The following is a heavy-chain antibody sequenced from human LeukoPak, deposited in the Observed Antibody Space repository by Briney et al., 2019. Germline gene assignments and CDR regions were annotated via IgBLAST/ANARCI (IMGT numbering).Heavy chain of an antibody. J-gene: IGHJ4*02. CDR2: IKYDRSEK. CDR3: ARTNLFDQ. CDR1: GFSLSAFW. Sequence: GGTLRLSCVVSGFSLSAFWMSWVRQAPGKGLECVATIKYDRSEKYYVDSVKGRFTISRDNTKNSLFLQMNGLRAEDTATYYCARTNLFDQWGQGTLVTVSS. V-gene: IGHV3-7*03.